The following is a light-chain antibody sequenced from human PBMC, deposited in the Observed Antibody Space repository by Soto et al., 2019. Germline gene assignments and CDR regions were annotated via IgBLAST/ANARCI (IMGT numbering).Light chain of an antibody. J-gene: IGKJ5*01. CDR3: QQRSNWPPT. CDR2: DAS. V-gene: IGKV3-11*01. Sequence: EFVLTQSPATLSLSPGERATLSCRASQSVNNYLAWYQQKPGQAPRLLIYDASNRATGIPARFSGSGSGEDFTLTISSQEPEDFAVYYCQQRSNWPPTFGQGTRLDIK. CDR1: QSVNNY.